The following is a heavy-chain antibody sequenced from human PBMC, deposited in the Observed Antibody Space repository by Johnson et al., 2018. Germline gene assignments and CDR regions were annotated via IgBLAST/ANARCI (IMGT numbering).Heavy chain of an antibody. V-gene: IGHV3-21*01. Sequence: EVQLVESGGSLVKPGGSLRLSCAASGFTFSSYSMNWVRQAPGKGLDWISSISSSSAYIYYAKSVEGRFTISRDNPKNSLYLQMNSLRAEDTPVYYCARITKANWFMDAFDIWGQGTMVTVFS. CDR1: GFTFSSYS. CDR3: ARITKANWFMDAFDI. CDR2: ISSSSAYI. J-gene: IGHJ3*02. D-gene: IGHD7-27*01.